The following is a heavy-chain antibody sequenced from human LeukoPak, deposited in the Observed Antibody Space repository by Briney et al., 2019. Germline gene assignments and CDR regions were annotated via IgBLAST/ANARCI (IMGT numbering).Heavy chain of an antibody. D-gene: IGHD3-9*01. CDR2: INHSGST. CDR1: GGSFSGYY. Sequence: SETLSLTCAVYGGSFSGYYWSWIRQPPGKGLEWIGEINHSGSTNYNPSLKSRVTMSVDTSKNQFSLKLSSVTAADTAVYYCARAEATYYNIYWGQGTLVTVSS. V-gene: IGHV4-34*01. CDR3: ARAEATYYNIY. J-gene: IGHJ4*02.